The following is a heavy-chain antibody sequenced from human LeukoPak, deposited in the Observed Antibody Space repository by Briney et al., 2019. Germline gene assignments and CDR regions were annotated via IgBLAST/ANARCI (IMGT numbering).Heavy chain of an antibody. V-gene: IGHV1-2*02. CDR1: GYTLTDYY. CDR3: ARVGAGMINYGMDV. CDR2: VNPNSGGA. J-gene: IGHJ6*02. D-gene: IGHD3-10*01. Sequence: GASVKVSCKASGYTLTDYYIHWVRQAPGQGLEWMGWVNPNSGGANYAQKFQGRVSMTRDTSISTASMELSSLRSDDTAVYYCARVGAGMINYGMDVWGQGTTVTVSS.